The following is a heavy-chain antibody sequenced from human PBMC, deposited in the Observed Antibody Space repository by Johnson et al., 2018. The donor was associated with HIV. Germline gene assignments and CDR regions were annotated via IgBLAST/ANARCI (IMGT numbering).Heavy chain of an antibody. CDR3: AKDLGGSYLGTISHAFDI. D-gene: IGHD1-26*01. J-gene: IGHJ3*02. Sequence: QMQLVESGGGVVQPGRSLRLSCAASGFTFSSYGMHWVRQAPCKGLEWVAVISYDGSNKYYADSVKGRFTISRDNSKNTLYLQMNSLRAEDTAVYYCAKDLGGSYLGTISHAFDIWGQGTMVTVSS. V-gene: IGHV3-30*18. CDR1: GFTFSSYG. CDR2: ISYDGSNK.